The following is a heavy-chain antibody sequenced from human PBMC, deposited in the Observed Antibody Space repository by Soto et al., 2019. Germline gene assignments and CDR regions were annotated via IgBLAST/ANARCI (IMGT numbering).Heavy chain of an antibody. CDR2: IYPGDSDT. Sequence: GESLKISCKGSGYSFTSYWIGWVRQMPGKGLEWMGIIYPGDSDTRYSPSFQGQVTISADKSISTAYLQWSSLKASDTAMYYCARQVSSGWKYYYYYYGMDVWGQGTTVTVSS. CDR1: GYSFTSYW. V-gene: IGHV5-51*01. D-gene: IGHD6-19*01. J-gene: IGHJ6*02. CDR3: ARQVSSGWKYYYYYYGMDV.